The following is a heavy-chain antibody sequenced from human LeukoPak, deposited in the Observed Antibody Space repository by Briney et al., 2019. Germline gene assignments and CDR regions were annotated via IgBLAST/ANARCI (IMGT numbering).Heavy chain of an antibody. D-gene: IGHD6-19*01. J-gene: IGHJ6*03. V-gene: IGHV3-NL1*01. CDR2: INNNGDFT. CDR3: AKGSKAVLFTRDHYMDV. Sequence: GGTLRLSCAASGFGFSSYGMSWVRQAPGKGLEWVSGINNNGDFTYYGDSVQGRFTISRDNSKNTLYLQMNSLRAEDTAVYFCAKGSKAVLFTRDHYMDVWGKGTTVTISS. CDR1: GFGFSSYG.